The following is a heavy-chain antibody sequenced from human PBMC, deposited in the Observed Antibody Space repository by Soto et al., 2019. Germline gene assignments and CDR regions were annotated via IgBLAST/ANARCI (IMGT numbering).Heavy chain of an antibody. V-gene: IGHV3-49*03. CDR3: TRDPYYASWNCYPPRDDYHFGMDV. D-gene: IGHD3-3*01. J-gene: IGHJ6*02. CDR2: VRSKAYGGTT. CDR1: GFTFGDYA. Sequence: HPGGSLRLSCTASGFTFGDYAMSWFRQAPGKGLEWVGFVRSKAYGGTTEYAASVKGRFTISRDDSKSIAYLQMNSLKTEDTAVYYCTRDPYYASWNCYPPRDDYHFGMDVWGQGTTVTVSS.